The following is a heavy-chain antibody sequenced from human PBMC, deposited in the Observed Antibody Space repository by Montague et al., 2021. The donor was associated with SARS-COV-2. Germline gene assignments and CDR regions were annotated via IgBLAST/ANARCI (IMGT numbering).Heavy chain of an antibody. Sequence: SETLSLTCAVYGESFSGFFWSWIRQPPGKGLEWIAEINDRGVTNYNYNPSLGSRVTISADTSKNQFSLKLRSVTAADTAVYYCASWDPQTLTVISLRGKSANDYWGQGTLVTASS. V-gene: IGHV4-34*01. J-gene: IGHJ4*02. CDR2: INDRGVTNY. D-gene: IGHD4-11*01. CDR1: GESFSGFF. CDR3: ASWDPQTLTVISLRGKSANDY.